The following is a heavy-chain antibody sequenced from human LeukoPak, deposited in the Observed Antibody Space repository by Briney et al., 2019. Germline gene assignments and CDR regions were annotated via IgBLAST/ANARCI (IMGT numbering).Heavy chain of an antibody. J-gene: IGHJ5*02. D-gene: IGHD5-12*01. CDR3: AKDAVRGYSGYDFSGNWFDP. V-gene: IGHV3-23*01. Sequence: GRSLTLSCAASASTFSSYAMSWVRQAPGEGLEWVSAISGSGGNTYYAASVKGRFTISRYNSKNTLYVQMNSLRAEDTAVDYCAKDAVRGYSGYDFSGNWFDPWGQGTLVTVSS. CDR2: ISGSGGNT. CDR1: ASTFSSYA.